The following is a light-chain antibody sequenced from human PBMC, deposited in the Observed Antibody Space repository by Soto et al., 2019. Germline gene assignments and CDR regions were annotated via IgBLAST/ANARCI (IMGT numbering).Light chain of an antibody. CDR2: DVS. CDR1: SSDVGGYDY. J-gene: IGLJ2*01. CDR3: SSYTSSSTLVV. V-gene: IGLV2-14*01. Sequence: QSALTQPASVSGSPGQSITISCTGTSSDVGGYDYVSWYQQHPGKAPKLMIYDVSNRSSGVSHRFSGAKSGNTTCLTISGLQAEDEADYYCSSYTSSSTLVVFGGGTKLTVL.